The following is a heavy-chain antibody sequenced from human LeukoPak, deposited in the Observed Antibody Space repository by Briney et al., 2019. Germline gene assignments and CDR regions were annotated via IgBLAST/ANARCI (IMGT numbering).Heavy chain of an antibody. CDR2: INPKRGGT. V-gene: IGHV1-2*02. D-gene: IGHD3-22*01. CDR3: ARDRSRVTMIVEWCAFDI. Sequence: ASVTVSCKSSGYTFTGYYLHSVRQAPGQGVEWMGWINPKRGGTNYAQKFQGRVTMTRDTSISTAYMELSRLRSDDTAVYYCARDRSRVTMIVEWCAFDIWGQGTMVSVSS. CDR1: GYTFTGYY. J-gene: IGHJ3*02.